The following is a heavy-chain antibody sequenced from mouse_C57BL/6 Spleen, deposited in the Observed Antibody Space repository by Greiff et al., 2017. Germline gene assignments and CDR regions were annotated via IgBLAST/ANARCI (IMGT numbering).Heavy chain of an antibody. D-gene: IGHD1-1*01. J-gene: IGHJ4*01. Sequence: QVQLQPGAELVMPGASVKLSCKASGYTFTSYWMHWVKQRPGQGLEWIGEIDPSDSYTNYNQKFKGKSTLTVDKSSSTACMQLSGLTSEDSAVYYWARRGYGSSYAMDYWGQGTSVTVSS. CDR3: ARRGYGSSYAMDY. CDR2: IDPSDSYT. V-gene: IGHV1-69*01. CDR1: GYTFTSYW.